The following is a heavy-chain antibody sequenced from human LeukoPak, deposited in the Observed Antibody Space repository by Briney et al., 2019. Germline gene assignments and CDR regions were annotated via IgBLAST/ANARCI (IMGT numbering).Heavy chain of an antibody. Sequence: SETLSLTCTVFGGSISSGNYYWNWIRQHPGKGLEWIGYIYYSESTYSNPSLKSRVTISIDTSKNQFSLKLSPVTVADTAVYSCARSAGVNYFDYWGQGTLVTVSS. V-gene: IGHV4-31*03. CDR3: ARSAGVNYFDY. D-gene: IGHD7-27*01. CDR2: IYYSEST. J-gene: IGHJ4*02. CDR1: GGSISSGNYY.